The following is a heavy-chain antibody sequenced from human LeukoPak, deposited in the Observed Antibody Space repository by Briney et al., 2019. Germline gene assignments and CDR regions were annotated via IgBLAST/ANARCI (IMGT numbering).Heavy chain of an antibody. V-gene: IGHV1-18*04. Sequence: ASVKVSCKASGYSFTSYGIGWVRRAPGQGLEWMGWISAYNGNTKYPQKFQGRVTMTTDTSTSTAHMELKSLRSDDTAVYYCARRVGGLRYFDSWGLGTLVTVSS. CDR3: ARRVGGLRYFDS. CDR2: ISAYNGNT. J-gene: IGHJ4*02. CDR1: GYSFTSYG. D-gene: IGHD1-26*01.